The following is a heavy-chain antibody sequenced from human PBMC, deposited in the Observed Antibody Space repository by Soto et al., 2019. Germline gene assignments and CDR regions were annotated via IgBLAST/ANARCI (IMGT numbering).Heavy chain of an antibody. CDR1: GFTFSNYA. D-gene: IGHD3-16*01. CDR2: LSGSGGST. V-gene: IGHV3-23*01. Sequence: EVQLLESGGGLVQPGGSLRPSCAASGFTFSNYAMSWVRQAPGKGLEWVSTLSGSGGSTYYADSVKGRFTIPRDNSKKTLYLQMNSLRAGDTAGYYCAKGGECARRRRAAFESRGPGTMVTVSS. CDR3: AKGGECARRRRAAFES. J-gene: IGHJ3*02.